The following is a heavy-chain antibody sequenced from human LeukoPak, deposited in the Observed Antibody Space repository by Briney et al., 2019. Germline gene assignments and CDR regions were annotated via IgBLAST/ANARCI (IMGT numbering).Heavy chain of an antibody. CDR1: GFTFSSYS. Sequence: GGSLRLSCAASGFTFSSYSMNWVRQAPGKGLEWVSSISSSSSYIYYADSVKGRFTISRDNAKNSLYLQMNSLRAEDTAAYYCAREQWLNWFDPWGQGTLVTVSS. CDR2: ISSSSSYI. D-gene: IGHD6-19*01. CDR3: AREQWLNWFDP. J-gene: IGHJ5*02. V-gene: IGHV3-21*01.